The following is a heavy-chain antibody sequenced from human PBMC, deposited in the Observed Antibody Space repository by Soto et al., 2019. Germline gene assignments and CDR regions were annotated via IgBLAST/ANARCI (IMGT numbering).Heavy chain of an antibody. V-gene: IGHV3-23*01. J-gene: IGHJ3*02. CDR1: GFTFSSFA. CDR3: VKMSCSGGGCHSGVGAFDI. Sequence: EVQLLESGGDLVQPGGSLRLSCAASGFTFSSFAMGWVRQAPGKGLEWVSGISPSGHTTYYGDSVKGRFTVSRDNSRNTLSLQMNSLTVEDTAIYYCVKMSCSGGGCHSGVGAFDIWGQGTIVTVSS. CDR2: ISPSGHTT. D-gene: IGHD2-15*01.